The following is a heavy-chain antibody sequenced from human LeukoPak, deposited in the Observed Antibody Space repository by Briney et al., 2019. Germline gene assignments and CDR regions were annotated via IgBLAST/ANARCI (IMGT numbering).Heavy chain of an antibody. D-gene: IGHD2-2*01. CDR1: GYTFTSYG. CDR2: ISAYNGNT. J-gene: IGHJ3*02. Sequence: ASVKVSCKASGYTFTSYGISWVRQAPGQGLEWMGWISAYNGNTNYAQKLQGRVTMTTDTSTSTAYMELRSLRSDDTAVYYCSRASEYCSSTSCYPTDAFDIWGQGVMVTVSS. V-gene: IGHV1-18*01. CDR3: SRASEYCSSTSCYPTDAFDI.